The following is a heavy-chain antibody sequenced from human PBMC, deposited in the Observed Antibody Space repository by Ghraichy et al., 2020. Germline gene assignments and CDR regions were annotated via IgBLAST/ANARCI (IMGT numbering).Heavy chain of an antibody. D-gene: IGHD3/OR15-3a*01. Sequence: SETLSLTCAVYGGSFSGYYWSWIRQPPGKGLEWIGEINHSGSTNYNPFLKSRVTISVDTSKNQFSLKLSSVTAADTAVYYCASSARTTLGLWGQGTLVTVSS. CDR1: GGSFSGYY. J-gene: IGHJ4*02. CDR2: INHSGST. V-gene: IGHV4-34*01. CDR3: ASSARTTLGL.